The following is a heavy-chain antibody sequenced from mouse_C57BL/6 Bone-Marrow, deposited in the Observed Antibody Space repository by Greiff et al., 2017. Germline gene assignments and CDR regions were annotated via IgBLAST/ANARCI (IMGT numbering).Heavy chain of an antibody. V-gene: IGHV1-53*01. CDR1: GYTFTSYW. Sequence: QVQLQQPGTELVKPGASVKLSCKASGYTFTSYWMPWVKQRPGQGLEWIGNINPSNGGPNYNEQFKSKATLTVDKSSSTAYMQLSSLTSEDSAVYYCARGDTTVVVPMDYWGQGTSVTVSS. D-gene: IGHD1-1*01. J-gene: IGHJ4*01. CDR3: ARGDTTVVVPMDY. CDR2: INPSNGGP.